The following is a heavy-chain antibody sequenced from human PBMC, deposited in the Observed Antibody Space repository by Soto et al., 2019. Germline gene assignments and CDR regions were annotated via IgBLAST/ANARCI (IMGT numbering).Heavy chain of an antibody. V-gene: IGHV3-30-3*01. CDR2: ISYDGSNK. D-gene: IGHD3-22*01. Sequence: GGSLRLSCAASGFTFSSYAMHWVRQAPGKGLEWVAVISYDGSNKYYADSVKGRFTISRNNSKNTPYLKMNSLRAEDTAEYYCARDPKATYYYDSSGYYPASNFDYWGQGTLVTVSS. CDR3: ARDPKATYYYDSSGYYPASNFDY. J-gene: IGHJ4*02. CDR1: GFTFSSYA.